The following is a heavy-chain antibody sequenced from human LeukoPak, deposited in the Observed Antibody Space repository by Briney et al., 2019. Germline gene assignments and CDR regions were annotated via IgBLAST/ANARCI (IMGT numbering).Heavy chain of an antibody. V-gene: IGHV1-69*04. CDR2: IIPILGIA. Sequence: HEASVKVSCKASEGTFSSYTISWVRQAPGQGLEWMGRIIPILGIANYAQKFQGRVTITADKSTSTAYMELSSLRSADPAVYYCARDRVPQYQLLSGVRSYYGMDVWGQGTTVTVSS. CDR1: EGTFSSYT. D-gene: IGHD2-2*01. CDR3: ARDRVPQYQLLSGVRSYYGMDV. J-gene: IGHJ6*02.